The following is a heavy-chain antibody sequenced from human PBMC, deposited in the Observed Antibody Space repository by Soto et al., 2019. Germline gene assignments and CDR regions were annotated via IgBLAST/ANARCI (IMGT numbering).Heavy chain of an antibody. CDR1: GFTFSSYD. J-gene: IGHJ6*03. Sequence: PGGSLRLSCAASGFTFSSYDMHWVRQATGKGLEWVSAIGTAGDTYYPGSVKGRFTISRENAKNSLYLQMNSLRAGDTAVYYCARGGHNWNDRYYYYYMDVWGKGTTVTVSS. D-gene: IGHD1-1*01. CDR3: ARGGHNWNDRYYYYYMDV. CDR2: IGTAGDT. V-gene: IGHV3-13*01.